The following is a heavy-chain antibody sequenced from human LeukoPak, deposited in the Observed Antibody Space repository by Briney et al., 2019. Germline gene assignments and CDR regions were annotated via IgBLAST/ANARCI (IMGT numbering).Heavy chain of an antibody. CDR1: GGSFSGYY. D-gene: IGHD3-10*01. CDR3: ARGRPPRYYYGSGSYYKWLDP. J-gene: IGHJ5*02. Sequence: PSETLSLTCAVYGGSFSGYYWSWIRQPPGKGLEWIGEVNHSGSTNHNPSLKSRVTISIDTSKNQFSLKLSSVTAADTAVYYCARGRPPRYYYGSGSYYKWLDPWGQGTLVTVSS. CDR2: VNHSGST. V-gene: IGHV4-34*01.